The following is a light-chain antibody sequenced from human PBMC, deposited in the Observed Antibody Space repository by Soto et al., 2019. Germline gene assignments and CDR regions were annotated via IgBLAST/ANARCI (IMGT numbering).Light chain of an antibody. CDR2: GAS. Sequence: EIVLTQSPGTLSLSPGERATLSCRASQSVSSSYLAWYQQKPGQAPRLLIYGASSSATGIRDRVSGSGSGIDFTVTISRLEPEDFAVDYFQQYVSSPTITFGQGIRLESK. V-gene: IGKV3-20*01. CDR3: QQYVSSPTIT. CDR1: QSVSSSY. J-gene: IGKJ5*01.